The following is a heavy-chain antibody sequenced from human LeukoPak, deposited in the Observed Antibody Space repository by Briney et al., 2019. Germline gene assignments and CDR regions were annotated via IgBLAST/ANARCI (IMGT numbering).Heavy chain of an antibody. Sequence: SETLSLTCTASGCSISSYYLSWIRQPPGKGLEWIGYIYYSGSTNYNPSLKSRVTISVDKSKNKFSLNLISVTAADTAVYYFVRPTYITSLKSRVTLSVETSKKQSSLTLSSVTAADTAVYCCARRRNYYDSSGIFDYWGQGTLVTVSS. CDR2: IYYSGST. V-gene: IGHV4-59*01. D-gene: IGHD2-21*02. J-gene: IGHJ4*02. CDR3: VRPTYITSLKSRVTLSVETSKKQSSLTLSSVTAADTAVYCCARRRNYYDSSGIFDY. CDR1: GCSISSYY.